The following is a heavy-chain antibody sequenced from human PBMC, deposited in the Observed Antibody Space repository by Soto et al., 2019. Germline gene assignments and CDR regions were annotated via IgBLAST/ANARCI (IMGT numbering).Heavy chain of an antibody. V-gene: IGHV1-69*01. D-gene: IGHD3-16*01. J-gene: IGHJ6*02. CDR2: IIPIFDRT. Sequence: QVQLVQSGAEVKKPGSSVKVSCKASGGTFRSYSISWVRQAPGQGLEWMGGIIPIFDRTNYAQKFQGRVTITADESTSTAYRELGSLRSGDTAVYYCARPGEGGYASNHHYYYALDVWGQGTTVTV. CDR1: GGTFRSYS. CDR3: ARPGEGGYASNHHYYYALDV.